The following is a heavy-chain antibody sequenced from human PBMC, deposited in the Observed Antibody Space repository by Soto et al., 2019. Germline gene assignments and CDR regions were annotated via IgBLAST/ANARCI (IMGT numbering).Heavy chain of an antibody. CDR3: ARDPLGYSGYDY. D-gene: IGHD5-12*01. V-gene: IGHV4-61*01. CDR2: IYYSGST. J-gene: IGHJ4*02. CDR1: GGSVSSGSYY. Sequence: QVQLQESGPGLVKPSETLSLTCTVSGGSVSSGSYYWSWIRQPPGKGLEWIGYIYYSGSTNYNPSLKRRVTISVDTSKNQFSLKLSSVTAADTAVYYCARDPLGYSGYDYWGQGTLVTVSS.